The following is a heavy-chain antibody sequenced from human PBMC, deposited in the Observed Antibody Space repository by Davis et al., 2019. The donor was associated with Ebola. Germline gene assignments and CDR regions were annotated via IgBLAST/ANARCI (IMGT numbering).Heavy chain of an antibody. CDR2: ISGSGGST. CDR1: GFTFSSYA. J-gene: IGHJ4*02. D-gene: IGHD2-8*01. V-gene: IGHV3-23*01. Sequence: GESLKISCAASGFTFSSYAMSWVRQAPGKGLEWVSAISGSGGSTYYADSVKGRFTISRDNSKNTLYLQMNSLRAEDTAVYYCARGGLYGVYWGQGTLVTVSS. CDR3: ARGGLYGVY.